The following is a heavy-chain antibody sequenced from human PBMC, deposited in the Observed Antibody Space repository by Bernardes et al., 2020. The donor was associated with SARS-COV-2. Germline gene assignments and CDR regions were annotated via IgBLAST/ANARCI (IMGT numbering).Heavy chain of an antibody. Sequence: GGPLRLSCAACGFTFSSYAMSWVRQAPGKGLEWVSAISGSGGNTYYADSVRGRFTVSRDNSKNTLYLQMNSLRAEDTAVYYCAKDLAVVGDNYYYDGMDVWGQGTTVTVSS. J-gene: IGHJ6*02. V-gene: IGHV3-23*01. CDR3: AKDLAVVGDNYYYDGMDV. D-gene: IGHD2-21*01. CDR2: ISGSGGNT. CDR1: GFTFSSYA.